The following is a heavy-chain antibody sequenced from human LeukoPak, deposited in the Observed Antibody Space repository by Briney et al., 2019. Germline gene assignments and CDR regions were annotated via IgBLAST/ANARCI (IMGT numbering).Heavy chain of an antibody. CDR2: MRYNGGNG. J-gene: IGHJ5*02. D-gene: IGHD6-13*01. V-gene: IGHV3-30*02. CDR1: GFTFSKYS. Sequence: QTGGSLRLSCAASGFTFSKYSMHWVRQAPGKGLEWVAFMRYNGGNGCYADSVKGRFTISRDNLKSMLYLQMNSLRTDDTGLYFCAKDREEQLVRGWFDPWGQGTLVTVSS. CDR3: AKDREEQLVRGWFDP.